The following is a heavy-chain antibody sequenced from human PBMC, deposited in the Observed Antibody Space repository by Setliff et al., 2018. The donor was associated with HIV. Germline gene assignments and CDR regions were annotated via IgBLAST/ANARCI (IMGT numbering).Heavy chain of an antibody. CDR2: INPSGGST. V-gene: IGHV1-46*01. CDR3: ARDPGGLYCTSASCQGGCFDP. J-gene: IGHJ5*02. D-gene: IGHD2-2*01. Sequence: ASVKVSCKASGYTFTSYYMHWVRQAPGQGLEWMGIINPSGGSTSYAQKFQGRVTMTRDTSTSTVYMELSSLRSEDTAVYYCARDPGGLYCTSASCQGGCFDPWGQGTLVTVSS. CDR1: GYTFTSYY.